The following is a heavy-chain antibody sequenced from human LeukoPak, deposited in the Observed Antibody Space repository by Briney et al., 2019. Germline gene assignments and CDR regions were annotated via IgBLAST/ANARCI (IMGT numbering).Heavy chain of an antibody. CDR2: FDPEDGET. CDR3: ATVRVGGSYSGYFDY. Sequence: ASVTVCCTVSGYTLTELSMHWVRQAPGKGLEWMGGFDPEDGETIYTQKFQGRVTMTEDTSTDTAYMELSSLRSEDTAVYYCATVRVGGSYSGYFDYWGQGTLVTVSS. D-gene: IGHD1-26*01. CDR1: GYTLTELS. V-gene: IGHV1-24*01. J-gene: IGHJ4*02.